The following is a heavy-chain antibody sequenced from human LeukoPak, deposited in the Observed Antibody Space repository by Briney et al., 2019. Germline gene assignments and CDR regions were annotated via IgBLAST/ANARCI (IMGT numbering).Heavy chain of an antibody. Sequence: ASVKVSCKASGYTFTSYAMHWVRQAPGQRLEWMGWINAGNGNTKYSQKFQGRVTITRDTSASTAYMELSSLRSEDTAVYYCARDGVSRAVAGTPYFDYWGQGTLVTVSS. V-gene: IGHV1-3*01. CDR2: INAGNGNT. J-gene: IGHJ4*02. CDR1: GYTFTSYA. D-gene: IGHD6-19*01. CDR3: ARDGVSRAVAGTPYFDY.